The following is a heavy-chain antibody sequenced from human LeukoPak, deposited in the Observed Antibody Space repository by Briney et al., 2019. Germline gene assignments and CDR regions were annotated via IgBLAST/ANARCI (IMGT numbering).Heavy chain of an antibody. J-gene: IGHJ3*02. CDR2: SYYSGST. CDR3: ARITYGDNHFDI. D-gene: IGHD4-23*01. CDR1: GGSISYYY. Sequence: SETLSLTCTVSGGSISYYYWSWIRQPPGKGLEWIGYSYYSGSTNYNPSPKSRVTISVDTSKNQFSLKLNSVTAADTAVYYCARITYGDNHFDIWGQGTMVTVSS. V-gene: IGHV4-59*01.